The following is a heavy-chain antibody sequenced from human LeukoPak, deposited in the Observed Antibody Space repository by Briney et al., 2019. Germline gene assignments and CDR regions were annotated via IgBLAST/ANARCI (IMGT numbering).Heavy chain of an antibody. Sequence: LETLSLTCAVYGGSFSGYYWSWIRQPPGKGLEWIGEINHSGSTNYNPSLKSRVTISVDTSKNQFSLKLSSVTAADTAVYYCARDRGYCSSTSCYGFRYFDLWGRGTLVTVSS. CDR1: GGSFSGYY. CDR3: ARDRGYCSSTSCYGFRYFDL. J-gene: IGHJ2*01. CDR2: INHSGST. D-gene: IGHD2-2*01. V-gene: IGHV4-34*01.